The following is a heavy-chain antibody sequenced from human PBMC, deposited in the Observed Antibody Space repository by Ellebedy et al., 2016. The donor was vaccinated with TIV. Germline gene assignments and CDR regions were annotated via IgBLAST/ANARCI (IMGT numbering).Heavy chain of an antibody. CDR2: IIHSGST. Sequence: SETLSLXXAVSGVSISSGYWWSWVRQAPGKGLEWIGEIIHSGSTNSNPSLKSRVTISVDTSKNQFSLKLSSVTAADTAVYYCARHGPRYSSSPIGYWGQGTLVTVSS. V-gene: IGHV4-4*02. CDR3: ARHGPRYSSSPIGY. D-gene: IGHD6-13*01. J-gene: IGHJ4*02. CDR1: GVSISSGYW.